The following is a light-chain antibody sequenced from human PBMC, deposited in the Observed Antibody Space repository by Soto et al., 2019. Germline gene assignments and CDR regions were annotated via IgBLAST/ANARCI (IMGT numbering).Light chain of an antibody. V-gene: IGKV3-15*01. Sequence: ETVMTQSPVTLSVSPGETVTLSCRASLSVSSNLAWYQQRPGQAPRLLIFGASTRATGIPARFSGSGSGTEFTLTISSLQSEDFAVYFCQQYNNWLTFGQGTKVEVK. CDR1: LSVSSN. J-gene: IGKJ1*01. CDR2: GAS. CDR3: QQYNNWLT.